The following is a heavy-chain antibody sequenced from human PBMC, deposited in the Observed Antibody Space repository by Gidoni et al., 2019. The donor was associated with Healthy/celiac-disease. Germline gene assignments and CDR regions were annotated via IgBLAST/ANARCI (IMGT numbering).Heavy chain of an antibody. CDR3: AKEGLYDFWSGYRGVYYFDY. CDR2: ISWNSGSI. CDR1: GFTFVDYA. J-gene: IGHJ4*02. V-gene: IGHV3-9*01. D-gene: IGHD3-3*01. Sequence: EVQLVESGGGLVQPGRSLRLSCAASGFTFVDYAIPWVRQAPGKGLEWVSGISWNSGSIGYADSVKGRFTISRDNAKNSLYLQMNSLRAEDTALYYCAKEGLYDFWSGYRGVYYFDYWGQGTLVTVSS.